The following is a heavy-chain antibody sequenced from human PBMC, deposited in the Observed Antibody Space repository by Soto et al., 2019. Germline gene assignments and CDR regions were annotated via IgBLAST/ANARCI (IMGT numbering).Heavy chain of an antibody. CDR3: AKGWELLVRATFNI. V-gene: IGHV3-30*18. CDR2: ISYDGSNK. J-gene: IGHJ3*02. D-gene: IGHD1-26*01. CDR1: GFTFSTYG. Sequence: QVQLVESGGGVVQPGRSLRLSCAASGFTFSTYGMHWVRQAPGKGLEWVAVISYDGSNKYYADSVKGRFTISRDNXXNTLYLQMNSLRAEDTAVYYCAKGWELLVRATFNIWGQGTMVTVSS.